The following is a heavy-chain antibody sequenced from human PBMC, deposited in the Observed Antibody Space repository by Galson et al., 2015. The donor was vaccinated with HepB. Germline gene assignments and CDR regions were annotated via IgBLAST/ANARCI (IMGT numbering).Heavy chain of an antibody. D-gene: IGHD3-10*01. CDR1: GFTFTSYG. V-gene: IGHV1-18*04. CDR3: ARDSGRYYIVSSLGRY. J-gene: IGHJ4*02. CDR2: ISAYKSNT. Sequence: SVRVSCTASGFTFTSYGISWVRQAPGQGLEWMGWISAYKSNTNYAHTLKGRVTMTTDTSTSTAYVELRSLRSDDTAVYYCARDSGRYYIVSSLGRYWGKGTLSPSPQ.